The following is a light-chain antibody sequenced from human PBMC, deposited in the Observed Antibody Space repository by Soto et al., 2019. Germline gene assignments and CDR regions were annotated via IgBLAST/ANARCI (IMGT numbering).Light chain of an antibody. CDR1: QSIRSS. V-gene: IGKV1-39*01. J-gene: IGKJ3*01. CDR3: QQSDSTPFT. CDR2: AAS. Sequence: DIQMTQSPSSLSASVGDRVTITCRTSQSIRSSLNWYQQKPGKAPNLLIYAASRLQSGVPSRFSGSGSGTDFTLTISSLQPADFATYYCQQSDSTPFTFGPGTKVDIK.